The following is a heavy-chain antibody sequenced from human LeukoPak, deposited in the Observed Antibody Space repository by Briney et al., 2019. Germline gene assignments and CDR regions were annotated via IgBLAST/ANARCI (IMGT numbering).Heavy chain of an antibody. CDR3: AREAGIPPSTQQWPTSVDY. V-gene: IGHV3-7*05. CDR1: GFTFSSYG. D-gene: IGHD5-18*01. J-gene: IGHJ4*02. Sequence: GGSLRLSCAASGFTFSSYGINWVRQAPGKGLEWVANIKQDGSEKYCVDSVKGRFTISRDNAKNSLYLQMNSLRAEGTAVYYCAREAGIPPSTQQWPTSVDYWGQGTLVTVSS. CDR2: IKQDGSEK.